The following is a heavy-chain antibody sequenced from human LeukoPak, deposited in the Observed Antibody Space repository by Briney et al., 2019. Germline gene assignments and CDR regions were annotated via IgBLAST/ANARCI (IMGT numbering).Heavy chain of an antibody. D-gene: IGHD2-21*02. CDR2: SGST. Sequence: SETLSLTCTVSGASISGSGYYWGWIRQPPGKGLEGIGYSGSTNYNPSLKSRVTISVDTAKNQFSLKLTSVTTADTAVYFCARAGDTVYYFDYWGQGTLVIVSA. CDR3: ARAGDTVYYFDY. J-gene: IGHJ4*02. CDR1: GASISGSGYY. V-gene: IGHV4-61*08.